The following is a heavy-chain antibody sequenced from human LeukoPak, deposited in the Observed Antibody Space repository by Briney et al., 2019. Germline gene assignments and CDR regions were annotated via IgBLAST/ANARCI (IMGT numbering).Heavy chain of an antibody. J-gene: IGHJ4*02. CDR2: ISYDGSNK. D-gene: IGHD3-10*01. Sequence: GGSLRLSCAASGFTFSSYAMHWVRQAPGKGLEWVAVISYDGSNKYYADPVKGRFTISRDNSKNTLYLQMNSLRAEDTAVYYCARDATGADYWGQGTLVTVS. CDR3: ARDATGADY. V-gene: IGHV3-30*04. CDR1: GFTFSSYA.